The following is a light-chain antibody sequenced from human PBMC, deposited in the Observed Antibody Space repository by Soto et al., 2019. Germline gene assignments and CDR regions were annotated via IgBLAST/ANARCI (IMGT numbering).Light chain of an antibody. CDR2: CAS. V-gene: IGKV3-20*01. CDR1: QCFSINR. CDR3: HQSDPSPRP. J-gene: IGKJ1*01. Sequence: EIVLTQSPDTLSLAPGERATLSCRARQCFSINRLAWYQQKPGQAPKLLIYCASTRATGIPDRFSGSGSGTDVNLTISRLEPADFAAYYRHQSDPSPRPFGQGTNVEI.